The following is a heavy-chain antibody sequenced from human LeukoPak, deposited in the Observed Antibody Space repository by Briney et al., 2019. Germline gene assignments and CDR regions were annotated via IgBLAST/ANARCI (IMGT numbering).Heavy chain of an antibody. Sequence: ASVKVSCKASSYTFTSYGISWVRQAPGQGLEWMGWISAYNGNTNYAQKLQGRVTMTTDTSTSTAYMELRSLRSDDTAVYYCASPWTYYYDSSGYSHWGQGTLVTVSS. V-gene: IGHV1-18*01. D-gene: IGHD3-22*01. CDR3: ASPWTYYYDSSGYSH. CDR1: SYTFTSYG. CDR2: ISAYNGNT. J-gene: IGHJ4*02.